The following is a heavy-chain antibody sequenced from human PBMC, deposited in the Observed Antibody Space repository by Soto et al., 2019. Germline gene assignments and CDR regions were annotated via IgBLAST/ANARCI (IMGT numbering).Heavy chain of an antibody. CDR1: GFTFSSNA. D-gene: IGHD6-6*01. V-gene: IGHV3-23*01. CDR2: ISGSGGST. Sequence: PGGSLRLSCAASGFTFSSNAMSWVRQAPGKGLEWVSAISGSGGSTYYADSVKGRFTISRDNSKNTLYLQMNSLRAEDTAVYYCAKGIAARPNYFDYWGQGTLVTVSS. CDR3: AKGIAARPNYFDY. J-gene: IGHJ4*02.